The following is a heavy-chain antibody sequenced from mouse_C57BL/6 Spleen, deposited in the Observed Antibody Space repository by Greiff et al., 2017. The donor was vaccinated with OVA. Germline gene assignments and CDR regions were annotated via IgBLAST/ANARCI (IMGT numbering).Heavy chain of an antibody. CDR3: AITGDMGLWDFDF. CDR2: ILPGSGGT. D-gene: IGHD1-1*02. Sequence: QVQLQQSGAELMKPGASVKLSCKATGYTFTGYWIEWVKQRPGHGLEWIGEILPGSGGTNYNEKFKGKATFTADTSSNTAYLQLSSLTTEDSAIYYCAITGDMGLWDFDFWGTGTTLTVSS. CDR1: GYTFTGYW. V-gene: IGHV1-9*01. J-gene: IGHJ2*01.